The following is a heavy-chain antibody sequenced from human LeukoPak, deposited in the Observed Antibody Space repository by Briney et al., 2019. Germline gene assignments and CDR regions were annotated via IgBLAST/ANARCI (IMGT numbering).Heavy chain of an antibody. J-gene: IGHJ3*02. V-gene: IGHV7-4-1*02. CDR3: AREQLGEYHSDAFDI. CDR2: INTNTGNP. D-gene: IGHD2-2*01. CDR1: GYTFTSYY. Sequence: GASVKVSCKASGYTFTSYYMHWVRQAPGLGLEWMGWINTNTGNPTYAQGFTGRFVFSLDTSVSTAYLQISSLKAEDTAVYYCAREQLGEYHSDAFDIWGQGTMVTVSS.